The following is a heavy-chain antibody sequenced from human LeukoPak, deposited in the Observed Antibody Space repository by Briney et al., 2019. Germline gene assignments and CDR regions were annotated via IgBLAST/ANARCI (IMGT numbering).Heavy chain of an antibody. CDR3: ASWIQLWLRSFDY. CDR2: INWNGGST. V-gene: IGHV3-20*01. D-gene: IGHD5-18*01. Sequence: PGGSLRLSCAASGFTFSSYAMSWVRQAPGKGLEWVSGINWNGGSTGYADSVKGRFTISRDNAKNSLYLQMNSLRAEDTALYHCASWIQLWLRSFDYWGQGTLVTVSS. J-gene: IGHJ4*02. CDR1: GFTFSSYA.